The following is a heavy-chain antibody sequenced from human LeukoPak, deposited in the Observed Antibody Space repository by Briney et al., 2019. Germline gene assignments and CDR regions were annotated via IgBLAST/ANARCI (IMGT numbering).Heavy chain of an antibody. CDR2: ISGSGGST. CDR3: AKLSITMVRGALGAFDI. V-gene: IGHV3-23*01. D-gene: IGHD3-10*01. CDR1: GFTFSSYA. J-gene: IGHJ3*02. Sequence: GGSLRLSCAASGFTFSSYAMSWVRQAPGKGLEWVSAISGSGGSTYYADSVKGRFTISRDNSKNTLYLQMNSLRAEDTAVYYCAKLSITMVRGALGAFDIWGQGTMVTVSS.